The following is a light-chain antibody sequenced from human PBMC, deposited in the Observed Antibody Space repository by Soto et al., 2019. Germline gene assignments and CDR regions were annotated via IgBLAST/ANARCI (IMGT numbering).Light chain of an antibody. CDR1: QGIRND. J-gene: IGKJ1*01. CDR3: QQYSTLWT. CDR2: AAS. Sequence: DIQMTQSPSSLSASVGDRVTITCRASQGIRNDLGWYQQKPGKAPKRLIYAASSLQSGVPSRFSGSGSGTEFTLTISSLQPDDFAAYYCQQYSTLWTFGQGTKVDIK. V-gene: IGKV1-17*01.